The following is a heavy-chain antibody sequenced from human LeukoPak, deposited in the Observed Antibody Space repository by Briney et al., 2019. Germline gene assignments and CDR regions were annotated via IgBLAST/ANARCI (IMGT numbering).Heavy chain of an antibody. J-gene: IGHJ4*02. D-gene: IGHD3-10*01. CDR3: ARFYGSGSYLDY. V-gene: IGHV3-48*02. CDR2: ISSDSGTI. CDR1: GFTFIGYD. Sequence: GGSLRLSCAASGFTFIGYDMGWVRQAPGKGLEWISYISSDSGTIYHADSVKGQFTISRDNAKNSLYLQLNSLRDEDTAVYYCARFYGSGSYLDYWGQGTLVTVSS.